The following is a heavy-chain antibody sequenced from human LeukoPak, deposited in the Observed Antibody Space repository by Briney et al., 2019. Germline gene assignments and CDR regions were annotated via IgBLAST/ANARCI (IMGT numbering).Heavy chain of an antibody. CDR1: GGSFSGYY. V-gene: IGHV4-59*10. CDR2: IYTSGTT. J-gene: IGHJ4*02. D-gene: IGHD6-19*01. Sequence: SETLSLTCAVYGGSFSGYYWSWIRQPAGKGLEWIGRIYTSGTTNYNPSLKSRVTMSVDTSKNQFSLKLSSVTAADTAVYYCASLNSSGWCLDYWGQGTLVTVSS. CDR3: ASLNSSGWCLDY.